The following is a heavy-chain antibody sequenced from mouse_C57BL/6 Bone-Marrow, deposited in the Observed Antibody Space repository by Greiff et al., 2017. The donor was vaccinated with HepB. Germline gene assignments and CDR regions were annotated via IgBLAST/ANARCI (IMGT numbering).Heavy chain of an antibody. CDR3: TASTMVTTYAMDY. V-gene: IGHV6-3*01. J-gene: IGHJ4*01. CDR1: GFTFSNYW. D-gene: IGHD2-2*01. Sequence: EVKLVESGGGLVQPGGSMKLSCVASGFTFSNYWMNWVRQSPEKGLEWVAQIRLKSDNYATHYAESVKGRFTISRDDSKSSVYLQMNNLRAEDTGIYYCTASTMVTTYAMDYWGQGTSVTVSS. CDR2: IRLKSDNYAT.